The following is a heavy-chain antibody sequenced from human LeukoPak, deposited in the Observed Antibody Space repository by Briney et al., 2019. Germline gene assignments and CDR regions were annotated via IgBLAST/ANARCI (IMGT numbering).Heavy chain of an antibody. Sequence: PSETLSLTCTVSGGSISSSSYYWGWIRQPPGKGLEWIGSIYYSGSTYYNPSLKSRVTISVDTSKNQFSLKLSSVTAADTAVYYCARWCEGAKEVNWFDPWGQGTLVTVSS. D-gene: IGHD1-26*01. J-gene: IGHJ5*02. CDR3: ARWCEGAKEVNWFDP. CDR1: GGSISSSSYY. CDR2: IYYSGST. V-gene: IGHV4-39*01.